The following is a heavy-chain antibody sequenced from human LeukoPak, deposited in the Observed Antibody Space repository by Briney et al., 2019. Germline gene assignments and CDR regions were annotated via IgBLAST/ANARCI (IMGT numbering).Heavy chain of an antibody. J-gene: IGHJ5*02. V-gene: IGHV4-39*01. CDR1: GGSLSSSSYY. CDR2: IYYSGST. D-gene: IGHD3-10*01. CDR3: ASLGDYYGSGSYYVT. Sequence: SETLSLTCTVSGGSLSSSSYYWGWIRQPPGKGLEWIGSIYYSGSTYYNPSLKSRVTISVDTSKNQFSLKLSSVTAADTAVYYCASLGDYYGSGSYYVTWGQGTLVTVSS.